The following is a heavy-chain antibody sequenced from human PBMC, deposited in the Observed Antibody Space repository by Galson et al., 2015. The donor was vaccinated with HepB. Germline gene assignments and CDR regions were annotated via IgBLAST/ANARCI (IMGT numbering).Heavy chain of an antibody. D-gene: IGHD6-6*01. CDR3: ARGRLKDSSSRKYYYQYMDV. V-gene: IGHV3-64*01. CDR1: GFTFSNYA. CDR2: ISSSGGST. Sequence: SLRLSCAVSGFTFSNYAMHWVRQAPGKGLESVSAISSSGGSTSYANSVKGRFTISRDNSKNTLYLQMGSLRAEDMAVCYCARGRLKDSSSRKYYYQYMDVWGKGTTVTVSS. J-gene: IGHJ6*03.